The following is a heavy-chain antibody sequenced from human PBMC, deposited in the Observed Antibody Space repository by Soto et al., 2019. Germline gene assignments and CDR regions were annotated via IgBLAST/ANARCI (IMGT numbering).Heavy chain of an antibody. D-gene: IGHD3-9*01. V-gene: IGHV3-23*01. CDR2: ISGSGGST. J-gene: IGHJ4*02. CDR3: AKDPPYYYDILTGYQY. Sequence: GGSLSLSCAASGFTFSSYAMSWVRQAPGKGLEWVSAISGSGGSTYYADSVKGRFTISRDNSKNTLYLQMNSLRAEDTAVYYCAKDPPYYYDILTGYQYWGQGTLVTVSS. CDR1: GFTFSSYA.